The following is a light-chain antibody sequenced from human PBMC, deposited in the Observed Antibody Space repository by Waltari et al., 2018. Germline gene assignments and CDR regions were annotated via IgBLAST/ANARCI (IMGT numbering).Light chain of an antibody. CDR1: SLRHYY. V-gene: IGLV3-19*01. J-gene: IGLJ2*01. Sequence: SSDLTQDPSLSVALGQTVRITCQGDSLRHYYARWYQQRPGQAPILVLYGPDNRPSGIPDRFSGSTSGNTASLTITGAQAEDEADYYCHSRETFSTRLFGGGTRLTV. CDR2: GPD. CDR3: HSRETFSTRL.